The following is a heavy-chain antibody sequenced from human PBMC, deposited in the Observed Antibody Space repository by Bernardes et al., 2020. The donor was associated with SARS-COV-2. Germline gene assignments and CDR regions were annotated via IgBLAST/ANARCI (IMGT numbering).Heavy chain of an antibody. J-gene: IGHJ4*02. CDR3: AKARITGTTAILDY. CDR2: ISGSGGSST. Sequence: GGSLRLSCAASGFTFSSYAMSWVRQAPGKGLEWVSAISGSGGSSTYYADSVKGRFTISRDNSKNTLYLQMNSLRAEDTAVYYCAKARITGTTAILDYWGQGTLVTVSS. D-gene: IGHD1-7*01. V-gene: IGHV3-23*01. CDR1: GFTFSSYA.